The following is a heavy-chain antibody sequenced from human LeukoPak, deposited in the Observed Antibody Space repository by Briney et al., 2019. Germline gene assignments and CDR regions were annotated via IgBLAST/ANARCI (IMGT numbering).Heavy chain of an antibody. V-gene: IGHV1-24*01. CDR1: GYTLTELS. CDR2: FDPEDGET. CDR3: ATQGGYSYGKNWFDP. D-gene: IGHD5-18*01. J-gene: IGHJ5*02. Sequence: GASVKVSCKVSGYTLTELSMHWVRQAPGKGLEWMGGFDPEDGETIYAQKFQGRVTMTEDTSTDTAYMELSSLRSEDTAVYYCATQGGYSYGKNWFDPWGQGTLVTVSS.